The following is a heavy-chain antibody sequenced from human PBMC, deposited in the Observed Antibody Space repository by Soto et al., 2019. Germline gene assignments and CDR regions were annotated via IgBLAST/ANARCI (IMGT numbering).Heavy chain of an antibody. J-gene: IGHJ4*02. CDR3: AKEKDGYNLTFDY. Sequence: GGSLRLSCAASGFTFSSYGMHWVRQAPGKGLEWVAVISYDGSNKYYADSVRGRFTISRDNSKNTLYLQMNSLRAEDTAVYYCAKEKDGYNLTFDYWGQGTLVTVSS. D-gene: IGHD5-12*01. V-gene: IGHV3-30*18. CDR2: ISYDGSNK. CDR1: GFTFSSYG.